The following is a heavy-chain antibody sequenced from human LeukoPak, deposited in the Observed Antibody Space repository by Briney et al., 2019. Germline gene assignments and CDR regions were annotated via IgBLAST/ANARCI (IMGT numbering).Heavy chain of an antibody. CDR1: GFTFSSYW. Sequence: GGSLRLSCAASGFTFSSYWMHWVRQAPGKGLVWVSRINSDGSSPTYADFVKGRFTISRDNAKNTLYLQMNSLRAEDTAVYYCARDGHVIAYDYYMDVWGKGTTVTVSS. V-gene: IGHV3-74*01. D-gene: IGHD2/OR15-2a*01. CDR2: INSDGSSP. J-gene: IGHJ6*03. CDR3: ARDGHVIAYDYYMDV.